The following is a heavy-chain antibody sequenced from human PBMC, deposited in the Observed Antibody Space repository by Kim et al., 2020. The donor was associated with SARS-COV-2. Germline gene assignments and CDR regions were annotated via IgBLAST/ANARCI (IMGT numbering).Heavy chain of an antibody. Sequence: GGSLRLSCAASGFTFSSYGMHWVRQAPGKGLEWVAVIWYDGSNKYYADSVKGRFTISRDNSKNTLYLQMNSLRAEDTAVYYCAKEYIAAAGRGPIWFDPWGQGTLVTVSS. CDR2: IWYDGSNK. CDR3: AKEYIAAAGRGPIWFDP. V-gene: IGHV3-33*06. D-gene: IGHD6-13*01. CDR1: GFTFSSYG. J-gene: IGHJ5*02.